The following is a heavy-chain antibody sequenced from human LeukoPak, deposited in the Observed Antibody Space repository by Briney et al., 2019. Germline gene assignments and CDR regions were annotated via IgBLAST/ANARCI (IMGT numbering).Heavy chain of an antibody. Sequence: GGSLRLSCAASGFIFSSYAMSWVRQAPGKGLEWVSAISGSGGSTNYADSVKGRFTISRDNSKNTLYLQMDSLRADDTAVYYCARGIAAAPRSAFDIWGQGTMVTVSS. J-gene: IGHJ3*02. V-gene: IGHV3-23*01. CDR3: ARGIAAAPRSAFDI. CDR1: GFIFSSYA. D-gene: IGHD6-13*01. CDR2: ISGSGGST.